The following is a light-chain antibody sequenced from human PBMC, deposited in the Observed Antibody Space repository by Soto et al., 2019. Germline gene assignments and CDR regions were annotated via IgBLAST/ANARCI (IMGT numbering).Light chain of an antibody. J-gene: IGKJ5*01. CDR3: QQLNSFPLT. V-gene: IGKV1-9*01. CDR2: GAS. Sequence: IQLTQSPSSLSASVGDRVTITCRASQGISSSLAWYQQKPGKAPKLLIYGASTLQSGVPSRFSGSGSGTDFTLSISSLQPEDVATYYCQQLNSFPLTFGQGTRLEIK. CDR1: QGISSS.